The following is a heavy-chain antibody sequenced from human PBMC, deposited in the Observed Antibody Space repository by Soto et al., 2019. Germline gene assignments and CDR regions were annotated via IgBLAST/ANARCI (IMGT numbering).Heavy chain of an antibody. CDR3: ARDRTGRN. J-gene: IGHJ4*02. CDR1: GFTFSSYD. CDR2: ISSGGGTK. D-gene: IGHD3-10*01. V-gene: IGHV3-48*01. Sequence: EVQLVESGGGLVQPGGSLRLSCAASGFTFSSYDMNWVRHVPGKGLEWISYISSGGGTKYYADSMKARFTISRDNAKNSLYLQMNSLRAEDTAVYYCARDRTGRNWGQGTLVTVSS.